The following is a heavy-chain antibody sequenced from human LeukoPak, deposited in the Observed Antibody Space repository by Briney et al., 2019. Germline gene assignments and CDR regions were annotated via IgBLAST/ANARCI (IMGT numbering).Heavy chain of an antibody. CDR3: AKGARVGPHYFDY. CDR2: ISGSAVST. Sequence: GGSLRLSCTASGFTFSSYAMSWVRQAPGKGLEWVSGISGSAVSTYYADSVKGRFTISRDNSKNMLYLQMSSLRAEDTAVYYCAKGARVGPHYFDYWGQGTLVTVSS. D-gene: IGHD2-2*01. CDR1: GFTFSSYA. J-gene: IGHJ4*02. V-gene: IGHV3-23*01.